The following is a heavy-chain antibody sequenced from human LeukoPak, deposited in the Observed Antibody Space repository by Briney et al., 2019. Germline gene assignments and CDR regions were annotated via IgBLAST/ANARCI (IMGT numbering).Heavy chain of an antibody. V-gene: IGHV1-8*03. Sequence: ASVKVSCKASGYTFTSYDINWVRQATGQGLEWMGWMNPNSGNTGYAQKFQGRVTITRNTSISTAYMELSSLRSEDTAVYYCARGGGITIFGVTSGFDYWGQGTLVTVSS. D-gene: IGHD3-3*01. CDR1: GYTFTSYD. J-gene: IGHJ4*02. CDR2: MNPNSGNT. CDR3: ARGGGITIFGVTSGFDY.